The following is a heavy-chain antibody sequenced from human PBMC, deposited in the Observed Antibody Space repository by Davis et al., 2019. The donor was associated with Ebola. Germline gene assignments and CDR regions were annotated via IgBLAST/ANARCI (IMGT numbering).Heavy chain of an antibody. D-gene: IGHD3-10*01. Sequence: SVTVSCKAARGTLRTHGISWVRQAPGQGLEWMGGLIPIFGTPNYAQKFQGRVTITADKSTSTAYMELSSLRSEDTAVYYCADLSGYFQHWGQGTLVTVSS. CDR3: ADLSGYFQH. V-gene: IGHV1-69*06. CDR1: RGTLRTHG. CDR2: LIPIFGTP. J-gene: IGHJ1*01.